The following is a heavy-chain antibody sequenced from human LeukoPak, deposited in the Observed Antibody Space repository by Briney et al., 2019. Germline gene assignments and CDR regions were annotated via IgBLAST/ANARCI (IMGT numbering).Heavy chain of an antibody. J-gene: IGHJ4*02. D-gene: IGHD3-22*01. CDR2: MNPNSGNT. V-gene: IGHV1-8*01. CDR3: ARGKVITVTHEFDY. CDR1: GYTFTSYD. Sequence: ASVKVSCKASGYTFTSYDINWVRQATGQGLEWMGWMNPNSGNTGYAQKFQGRVTMTRNTSISTAYMELSSLRSEDTAVYYCARGKVITVTHEFDYWGQGTLVTVSS.